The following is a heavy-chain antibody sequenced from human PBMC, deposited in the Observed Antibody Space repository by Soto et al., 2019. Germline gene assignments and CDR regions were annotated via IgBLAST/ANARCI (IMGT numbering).Heavy chain of an antibody. V-gene: IGHV4-34*01. J-gene: IGHJ4*02. D-gene: IGHD3-10*01. CDR3: ARDKITSRFDY. Sequence: QVQLQQWGAGLLKPSETLSLTCAVYGGSFSGYYWTWIRQPPGTGLEWIGEINHSGSTNYNPSLKSRVTISVDTSKNQFSLKLTSVTAADTAVYYCARDKITSRFDYWGQGTLVTVSS. CDR2: INHSGST. CDR1: GGSFSGYY.